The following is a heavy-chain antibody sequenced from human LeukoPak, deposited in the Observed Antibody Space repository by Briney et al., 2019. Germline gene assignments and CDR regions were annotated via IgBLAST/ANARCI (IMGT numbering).Heavy chain of an antibody. CDR3: ARVGGYCSGESCFDY. V-gene: IGHV1-18*01. D-gene: IGHD2-15*01. CDR1: GYTFSDFG. J-gene: IGHJ4*02. Sequence: ASVKVSRKASGYTFSDFGISWVRQAPGQGLEWMGWISAYNGNADYAQKLQGRVTMTTDTSTSTAYMELRSLRSDDTAVYFCARVGGYCSGESCFDYWGQGTLVTVSS. CDR2: ISAYNGNA.